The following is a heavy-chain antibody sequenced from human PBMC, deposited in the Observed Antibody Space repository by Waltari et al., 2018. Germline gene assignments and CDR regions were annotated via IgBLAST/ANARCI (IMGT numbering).Heavy chain of an antibody. J-gene: IGHJ6*03. CDR2: IYSRGST. CDR3: AGASGYQLLGATGNYYYYMDV. V-gene: IGHV4-4*07. Sequence: QVQLQESGPGLVKPSETLSLTCTVSGDSINNYYWSWIRQPAGKGLEWVGRIYSRGSTNYSPALESQLTRSGDTSKNQFSLKLSPVTAADTAVYDWAGASGYQLLGATGNYYYYMDVWGKGTTVIISS. D-gene: IGHD2-2*01. CDR1: GDSINNYY.